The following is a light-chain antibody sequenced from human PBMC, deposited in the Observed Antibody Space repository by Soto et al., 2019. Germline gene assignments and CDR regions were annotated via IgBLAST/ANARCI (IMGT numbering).Light chain of an antibody. CDR3: QHYNSYPWT. V-gene: IGKV1-27*01. CDR1: QDIGNF. CDR2: AAS. J-gene: IGKJ1*01. Sequence: DIQMTQSPSSLSAFVGDRVTITCRASQDIGNFLAWYQQKPGKVPKLLIYAASTLQSGVPSRFSGSGSGTDFTLTISSLQPEDVATYYCQHYNSYPWTFGQGTKVEIK.